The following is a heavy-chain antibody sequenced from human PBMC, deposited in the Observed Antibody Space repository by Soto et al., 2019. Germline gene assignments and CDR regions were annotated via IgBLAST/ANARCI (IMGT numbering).Heavy chain of an antibody. V-gene: IGHV1-3*01. CDR2: MNAGVGNT. D-gene: IGHD5-18*01. Sequence: HVALVQSGADVKKPGASVTISCKASGYTFTDYALHWVRQAPGQRLEWMGWMNAGVGNTLYSQKFQGRITITRDTAASTASVELKSLKSEDTAIYYCARDTGDTFGSLNYWGPGTLVTVSS. CDR3: ARDTGDTFGSLNY. J-gene: IGHJ4*02. CDR1: GYTFTDYA.